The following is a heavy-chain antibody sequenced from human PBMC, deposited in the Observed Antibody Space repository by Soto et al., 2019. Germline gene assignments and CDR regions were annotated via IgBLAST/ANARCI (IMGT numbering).Heavy chain of an antibody. V-gene: IGHV3-48*01. CDR1: GFTFSSYA. CDR2: ISSSSSTI. D-gene: IGHD6-6*01. Sequence: HPGGSLRLSCAASGFTFSSYAMNWVRQAPGKGLEWVSYISSSSSTIYYADSMKGRFTISRDNAKNSLYLQMNSLRAEDTAVYYCARDSSISSLDSWGQGTLVTVSS. J-gene: IGHJ4*02. CDR3: ARDSSISSLDS.